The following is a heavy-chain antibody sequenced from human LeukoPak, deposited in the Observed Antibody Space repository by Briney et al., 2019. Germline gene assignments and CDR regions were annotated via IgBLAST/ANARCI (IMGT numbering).Heavy chain of an antibody. V-gene: IGHV4-59*11. D-gene: IGHD5-12*01. Sequence: SETLSLTCTVSGGSISSHYWSWVRQPPGKGLEWIGYIYYSGSTNYNPSLKSRVTISVDTSKNQFSLKVSSVTAADTAVYYCARGGGNFDYWGREPWSPSPQ. J-gene: IGHJ4*02. CDR3: ARGGGNFDY. CDR2: IYYSGST. CDR1: GGSISSHY.